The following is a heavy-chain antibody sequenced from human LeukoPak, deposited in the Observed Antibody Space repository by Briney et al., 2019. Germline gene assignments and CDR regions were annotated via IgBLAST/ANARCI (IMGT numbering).Heavy chain of an antibody. J-gene: IGHJ4*02. CDR2: IRVGGEL. CDR1: EFTFSDYA. V-gene: IGHV3-23*01. CDR3: AKGTGDMGYYFDY. Sequence: GGSLRLSCAASEFTFSDYAMNWVRQAPGKGLEWVSGIRVGGELYYADSVKGRFTISRDNSENTLYLQMSGLRAEDTAVYHCAKGTGDMGYYFDYWGQGTLVTVSS. D-gene: IGHD7-27*01.